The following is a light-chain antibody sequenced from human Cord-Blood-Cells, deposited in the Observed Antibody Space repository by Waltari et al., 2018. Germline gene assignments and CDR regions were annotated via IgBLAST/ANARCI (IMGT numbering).Light chain of an antibody. CDR1: SSDGGGSNY. Sequence: QSALTQPASVSGSPGPSITLPCTGTSSDGGGSNYVSWYQHHPGTAPKLMIYDVSNRPSGVSNRFSGSKSGNTASLTISGLQAEDEADYYCSSYTSSSTLVVFGGGTKLTVL. CDR3: SSYTSSSTLVV. CDR2: DVS. J-gene: IGLJ2*01. V-gene: IGLV2-14*03.